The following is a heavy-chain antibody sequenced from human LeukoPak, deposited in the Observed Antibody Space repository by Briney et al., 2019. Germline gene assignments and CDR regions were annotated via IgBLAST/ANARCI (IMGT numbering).Heavy chain of an antibody. J-gene: IGHJ3*02. CDR2: ISSSGSTI. V-gene: IGHV3-11*04. D-gene: IGHD1-26*01. Sequence: GGSLRLSCAASGFTFSDYYMSWIRQAPGKGLEWVSYISSSGSTIYYADSVKGRFTISRDNAKNSLYLQMNSLRAGDTAVYYCARRWELGTFDIWGQGTMVTVSS. CDR1: GFTFSDYY. CDR3: ARRWELGTFDI.